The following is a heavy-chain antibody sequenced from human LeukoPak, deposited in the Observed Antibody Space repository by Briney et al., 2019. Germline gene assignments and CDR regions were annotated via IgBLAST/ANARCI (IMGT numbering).Heavy chain of an antibody. V-gene: IGHV4-34*01. J-gene: IGHJ4*02. D-gene: IGHD5-12*01. CDR3: ARGGYGHILNPYYFDY. Sequence: PSETLSLTCAVYGGSFSGYYWSWIRQPPGKGLEWIGEINHSGSTNYNPSLKSRVTISVDTSKNQFSLKLSSVTAADTAVYYCARGGYGHILNPYYFDYWGQGTLATVSS. CDR1: GGSFSGYY. CDR2: INHSGST.